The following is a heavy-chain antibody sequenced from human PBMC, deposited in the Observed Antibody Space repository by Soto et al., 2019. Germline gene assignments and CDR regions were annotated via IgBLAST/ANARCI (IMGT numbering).Heavy chain of an antibody. CDR1: GGSISSNY. CDR2: VYNSGST. J-gene: IGHJ4*02. CDR3: ARYRREAVAGYTLDN. D-gene: IGHD6-13*01. V-gene: IGHV4-59*01. Sequence: PSETLSLTCTVSGGSISSNYWTWIRQPPGKGLEWIGYVYNSGSTNYNPSLKSRATISEDTSKSQFSLKVNSMTAADTAVYYCARYRREAVAGYTLDNWGQGMLVTVSS.